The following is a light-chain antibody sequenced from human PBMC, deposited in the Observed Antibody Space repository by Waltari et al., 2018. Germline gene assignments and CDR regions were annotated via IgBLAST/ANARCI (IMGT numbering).Light chain of an antibody. CDR3: RHDYRYPWA. J-gene: IGKJ1*01. CDR2: YSS. V-gene: IGKV1-6*01. Sequence: ATRLTQSPSSLSASVGDRVTITCRASQDIGNELGWYQQKPGKAPNLLIYYSSTLQSGVPSRFSGSGSGTYFTLTISRLQPEEFATYYCRHDYRYPWAFGQGTKVEIK. CDR1: QDIGNE.